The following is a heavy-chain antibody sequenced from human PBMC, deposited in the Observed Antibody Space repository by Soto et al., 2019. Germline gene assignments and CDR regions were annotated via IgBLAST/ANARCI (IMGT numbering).Heavy chain of an antibody. CDR3: ARSQGGSSSLDIYYYYYYGMDV. V-gene: IGHV1-69*13. J-gene: IGHJ6*02. D-gene: IGHD2-15*01. CDR2: VIPIFGTA. CDR1: GGTFSSYA. Sequence: SVKVSCKAPGGTFSSYAISWVRQAPGQGLEWMGGVIPIFGTAKYAQKFQGRVTLTADESTSTGYMELRSLRSEDTAVYYCARSQGGSSSLDIYYYYYYGMDVWGQGTTVTVSS.